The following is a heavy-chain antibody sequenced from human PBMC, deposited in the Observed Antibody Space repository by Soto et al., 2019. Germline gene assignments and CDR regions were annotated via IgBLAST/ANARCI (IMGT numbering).Heavy chain of an antibody. J-gene: IGHJ6*02. CDR1: GFSLRTSGVG. CDR2: IYWDEDK. CDR3: AHRGGRGAGMDV. V-gene: IGHV2-5*02. Sequence: QITLKESGPTLVKPTQTLTLTCTFSGFSLRTSGVGVGWIRQPPGKALEWLALIYWDEDKRYSASLKSRLTIPEDTSTNEVVLTMSNMDPVDTGTYYCAHRGGRGAGMDVWGQGTTVTVSS. D-gene: IGHD2-15*01.